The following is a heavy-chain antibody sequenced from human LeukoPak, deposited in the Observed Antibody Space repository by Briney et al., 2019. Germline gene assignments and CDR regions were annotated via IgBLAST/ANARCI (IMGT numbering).Heavy chain of an antibody. J-gene: IGHJ5*02. Sequence: PSETLSLTCTVSGGFISSSSYYWGWIRQPPGKGLEWIGSIYYSGSTYYNPSLKSRVTISVDTSKNQFSLKLSSVTAADTAVYYCARHPIAVAVCWFDPWGQGTLVTVSS. CDR1: GGFISSSSYY. V-gene: IGHV4-39*01. CDR3: ARHPIAVAVCWFDP. CDR2: IYYSGST. D-gene: IGHD6-19*01.